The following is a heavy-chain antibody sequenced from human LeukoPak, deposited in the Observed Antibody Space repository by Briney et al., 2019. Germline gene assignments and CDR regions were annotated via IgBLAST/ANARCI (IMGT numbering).Heavy chain of an antibody. CDR3: ANQNYDILTGEYYFDY. J-gene: IGHJ4*02. D-gene: IGHD3-9*01. CDR2: ISGSGGST. CDR1: GFTFSSYA. V-gene: IGHV3-23*01. Sequence: PGRSLRLSCAASGFTFSSYAMSWVRQAPGKGLEWVSAISGSGGSTYCADSVKGRFTISRDNSKNTLYLQMNSLRAEDTAVYYCANQNYDILTGEYYFDYWGQGTLVTVSS.